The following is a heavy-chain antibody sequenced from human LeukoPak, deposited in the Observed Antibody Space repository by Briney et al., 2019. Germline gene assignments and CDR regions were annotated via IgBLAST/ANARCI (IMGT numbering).Heavy chain of an antibody. V-gene: IGHV3-48*01. CDR2: ISSSSTI. Sequence: GGSLRLSCAASGFTFSSYSMNWVRQAPGKGLEWVSYISSSSTIYYADSVKGRFTISRDNAKNSLYLQMNSLRAEDTAVYYCARGGGKRAYFDYWGQGTLVTVSS. D-gene: IGHD3-16*01. CDR3: ARGGGKRAYFDY. J-gene: IGHJ4*02. CDR1: GFTFSSYS.